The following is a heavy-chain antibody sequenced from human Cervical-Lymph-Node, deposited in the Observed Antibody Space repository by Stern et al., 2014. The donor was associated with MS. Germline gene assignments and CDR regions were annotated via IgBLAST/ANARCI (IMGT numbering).Heavy chain of an antibody. V-gene: IGHV1-2*02. D-gene: IGHD6-13*01. CDR1: GYTFTAYY. CDR3: VRDASRYSSSWYFDS. J-gene: IGHJ4*02. CDR2: INPSSGGT. Sequence: VQLVESGAEVKKPGASVKVSCKASGYTFTAYYMHWVRQAPGQGLEWMGWINPSSGGTNYAQKFQGRVTMTRDTSISTAYMGLSSLTSDDTAVYYCVRDASRYSSSWYFDSWGQGTLVTVSS.